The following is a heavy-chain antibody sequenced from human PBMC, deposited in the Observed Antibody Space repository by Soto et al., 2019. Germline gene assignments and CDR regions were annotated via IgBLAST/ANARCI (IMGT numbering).Heavy chain of an antibody. D-gene: IGHD1-7*01. CDR1: GGSISSSSYY. Sequence: PSETLSLTCTVSGGSISSSSYYWGWIRQPPGKGLEWIGSIYYSGSTYYNPSLKSRVTISVDTSKNQFSLKLSSVTAADTAVYYCARPPHFLAGTTPIDYWGQGTLVTVSS. V-gene: IGHV4-39*01. CDR3: ARPPHFLAGTTPIDY. CDR2: IYYSGST. J-gene: IGHJ4*02.